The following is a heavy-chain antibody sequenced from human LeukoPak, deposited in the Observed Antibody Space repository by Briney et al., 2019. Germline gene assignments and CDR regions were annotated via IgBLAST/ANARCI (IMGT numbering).Heavy chain of an antibody. CDR3: ALLARAVTKALKRGVGLDY. CDR2: INPNSGGT. D-gene: IGHD4-17*01. J-gene: IGHJ4*02. Sequence: GASVKVSCKASGYTFTGYYMHWVRQAPGQGLEWMGWINPNSGGTNYAQKFQGRVTKTRDTSISTAYMELSRLRSDDTAVYYCALLARAVTKALKRGVGLDYWGQGTLVTVSS. CDR1: GYTFTGYY. V-gene: IGHV1-2*02.